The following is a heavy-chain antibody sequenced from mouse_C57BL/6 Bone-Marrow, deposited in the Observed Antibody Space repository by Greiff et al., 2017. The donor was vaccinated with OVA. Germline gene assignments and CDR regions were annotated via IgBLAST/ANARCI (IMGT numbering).Heavy chain of an antibody. J-gene: IGHJ2*01. D-gene: IGHD1-1*01. V-gene: IGHV5-6*01. CDR1: GFTFSSYG. CDR3: ARRGTVPFDY. CDR2: ISSGGSYT. Sequence: EVHLVESGGDLVKPGGSLKLSCAASGFTFSSYGMSWVRQTPDKRLEWVATISSGGSYTYYPDSVKGRFNISRDNAKNTLYLQMSSLKSEDTAMYYCARRGTVPFDYWGQGTTLTVSS.